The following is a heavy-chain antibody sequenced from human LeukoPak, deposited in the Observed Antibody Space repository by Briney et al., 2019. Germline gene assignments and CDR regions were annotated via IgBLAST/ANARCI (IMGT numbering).Heavy chain of an antibody. Sequence: GGSLRLSCVASGFTFSNYAMSWVRQAPGKGLEWVSGISGSGGNTFYADSVKGRFTISRDNSKNTLYLQMNSLRAEDTAVYYCGRSTGYYYPIFDYWGQGTLVTVSS. CDR2: ISGSGGNT. V-gene: IGHV3-23*01. CDR1: GFTFSNYA. D-gene: IGHD3-22*01. J-gene: IGHJ4*02. CDR3: GRSTGYYYPIFDY.